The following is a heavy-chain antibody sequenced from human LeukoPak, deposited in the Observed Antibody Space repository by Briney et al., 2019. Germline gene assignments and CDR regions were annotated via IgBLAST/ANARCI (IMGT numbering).Heavy chain of an antibody. CDR3: ARDIVVVPAAQMEY. CDR2: ISSSSSTI. D-gene: IGHD2-2*01. CDR1: GFTFSSYS. J-gene: IGHJ4*02. Sequence: GGSVRLSCAASGFTFSSYSMNWLRQAPGKGLEWVSYISSSSSTIYYADSVKGRFTISRDNAKNSLYLQMNSLRAEDTAVYYCARDIVVVPAAQMEYWGQGTLVSVSS. V-gene: IGHV3-48*01.